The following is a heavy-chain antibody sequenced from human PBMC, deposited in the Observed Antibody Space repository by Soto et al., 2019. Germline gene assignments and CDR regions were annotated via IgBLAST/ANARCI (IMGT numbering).Heavy chain of an antibody. CDR2: INAGNGNT. V-gene: IGHV1-3*01. CDR3: ASTAPLYDILTGYTVSDYYYYYMDV. J-gene: IGHJ6*03. D-gene: IGHD3-9*01. Sequence: GASVKVSWKASGYTFTSYAMHWGRQAPGQKLEWMGWINAGNGNTKYSQKFQGRVTITRDTSASTAYMELSSLRSEDTAVYYCASTAPLYDILTGYTVSDYYYYYMDVWGKGTTVTVSS. CDR1: GYTFTSYA.